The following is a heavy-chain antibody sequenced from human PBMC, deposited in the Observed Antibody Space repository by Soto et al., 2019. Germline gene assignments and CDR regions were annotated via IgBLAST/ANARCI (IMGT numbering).Heavy chain of an antibody. CDR2: IFPSDSDT. D-gene: IGHD3-22*01. J-gene: IGHJ5*02. V-gene: IGHV5-51*01. Sequence: GESLKISCRTSGYRFTSYWIAWVRQMPGRGLEWMGVIFPSDSDTRYSPSFQGQVTISADRSTSTVFLQWASLKASDTAVYFCARKDKSGYFNWFDPWGQGTLVTVSS. CDR3: ARKDKSGYFNWFDP. CDR1: GYRFTSYW.